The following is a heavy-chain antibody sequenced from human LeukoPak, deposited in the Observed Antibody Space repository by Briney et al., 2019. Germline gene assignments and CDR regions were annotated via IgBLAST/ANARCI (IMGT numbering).Heavy chain of an antibody. V-gene: IGHV1-46*01. J-gene: IGHJ6*02. D-gene: IGHD1-14*01. CDR3: ARPLTAIVPDDYYGMDV. CDR2: INPSGGST. Sequence: ASVKVSCKASGYTFTSYYTHWVRQAPGQGLEWMGIINPSGGSTSYAQKFQGRVTITADKSTSTAYMELSSLRSEDTAVYYCARPLTAIVPDDYYGMDVWGQGTTVTVSS. CDR1: GYTFTSYY.